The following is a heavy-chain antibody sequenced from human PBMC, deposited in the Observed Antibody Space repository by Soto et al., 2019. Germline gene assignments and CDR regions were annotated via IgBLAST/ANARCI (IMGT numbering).Heavy chain of an antibody. D-gene: IGHD1-26*01. J-gene: IGHJ4*02. CDR2: ITGSGSST. CDR1: GFTFSVYG. V-gene: IGHV3-23*01. CDR3: ARHLTLVGATTFDY. Sequence: EVQLLESGGTLVQPGGSLRLSCSASGFTFSVYGMTWVRQAPGKGLEWVSSITGSGSSTFYVESVKGRFTVSRDNSKSTMYLQFNSLRAEDTAVYYCARHLTLVGATTFDYWGQGALVSVSS.